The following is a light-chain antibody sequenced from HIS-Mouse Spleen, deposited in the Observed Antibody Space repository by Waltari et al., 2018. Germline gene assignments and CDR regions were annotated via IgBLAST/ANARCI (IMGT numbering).Light chain of an antibody. V-gene: IGLV2-23*03. CDR2: EGS. J-gene: IGLJ3*02. CDR1: SSDVGIYNL. Sequence: QSALTQPASVSGSPGQSITIPCTVTSSDVGIYNLVSWYQQHPGKAPKLMIYEGSKRPSGVSNRFSGSKSGNTASLTISGLQAEDEADYYCCSYAGSSTFGVFGGGTKLTVL. CDR3: CSYAGSSTFGV.